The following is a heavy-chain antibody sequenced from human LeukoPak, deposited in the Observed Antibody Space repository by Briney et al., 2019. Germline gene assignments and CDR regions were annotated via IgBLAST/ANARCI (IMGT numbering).Heavy chain of an antibody. D-gene: IGHD5-18*01. Sequence: TSQTLSLTCTVSGGSISSGSYYWSWIRQPAGKGLEWIGRIYTSGSTNYNPSLKSRVTISVDTSKNQFSLKLSSVTAADTAVYYRARGGYSYGSPLDYWGQGTLVTVSS. CDR3: ARGGYSYGSPLDY. CDR2: IYTSGST. CDR1: GGSISSGSYY. V-gene: IGHV4-61*02. J-gene: IGHJ4*02.